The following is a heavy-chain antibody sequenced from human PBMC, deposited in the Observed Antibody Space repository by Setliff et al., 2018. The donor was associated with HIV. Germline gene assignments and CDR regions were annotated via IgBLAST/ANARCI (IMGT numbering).Heavy chain of an antibody. D-gene: IGHD3-16*01. V-gene: IGHV4-34*01. CDR3: ARRPGGITRARLDN. CDR2: INHSAFT. Sequence: NPSETLSLTCAVYGESFSRYYFTWIRQAPGRGLEWIGEINHSAFTKYNPSLASRVTMSIDTSKNQFSLLLSPVTAADTAMYFCARRPGGITRARLDNWGQGTQVTVSS. J-gene: IGHJ4*02. CDR1: GESFSRYY.